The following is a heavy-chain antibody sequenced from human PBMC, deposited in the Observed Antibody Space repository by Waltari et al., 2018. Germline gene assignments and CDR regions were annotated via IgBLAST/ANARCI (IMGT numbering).Heavy chain of an antibody. CDR2: IYPGDSDT. J-gene: IGHJ4*02. CDR1: GYSFTSYW. D-gene: IGHD1-26*01. Sequence: EVQLVQSGAEVKKPGESLKISCKGSGYSFTSYWIGWVRQMPGKGLEWMGIIYPGDSDTRYRPSFQGQVTISAGKSISTAYLQWSSLKASDTAMYYCARTPWYSGSYYYFDYWGQGTLVTVSS. V-gene: IGHV5-51*01. CDR3: ARTPWYSGSYYYFDY.